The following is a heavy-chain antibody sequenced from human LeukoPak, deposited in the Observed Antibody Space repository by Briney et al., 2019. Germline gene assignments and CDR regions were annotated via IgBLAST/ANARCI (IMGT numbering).Heavy chain of an antibody. CDR1: GFSLSSPGVG. V-gene: IGHV2-5*01. Sequence: SGPTLVKPTQTLTLTCTFSGFSLSSPGVGVGWIRQPPGKALEWLALVYWSDAKRYSPSLRGRLTIAKDSAKNQVVRTMTKMDPVDTATYYCAQKDADTTMVPHYWGQGILVTVSS. CDR3: AQKDADTTMVPHY. D-gene: IGHD5-18*01. J-gene: IGHJ4*02. CDR2: VYWSDAK.